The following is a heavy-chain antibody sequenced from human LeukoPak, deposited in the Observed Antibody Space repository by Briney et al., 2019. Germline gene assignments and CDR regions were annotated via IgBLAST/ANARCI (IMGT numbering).Heavy chain of an antibody. CDR3: AKVRAYYDILTSAFDY. D-gene: IGHD3-9*01. CDR2: ISGSGGST. Sequence: GGSLRLSCAASGFTFSSYAMSWVRQAPGKGLEWVSAISGSGGSTYYADSVKGRFTISRDNSKNTLYLQMNSLRAEDTAVYYCAKVRAYYDILTSAFDYWGQGTLVTVSS. J-gene: IGHJ4*02. CDR1: GFTFSSYA. V-gene: IGHV3-23*01.